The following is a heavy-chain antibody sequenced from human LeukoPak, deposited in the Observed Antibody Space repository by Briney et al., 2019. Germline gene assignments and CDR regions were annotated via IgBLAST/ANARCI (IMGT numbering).Heavy chain of an antibody. Sequence: ASVKVSCKASGYTFTSYDINWLRQSIGQGLEWRGWMNPNSGHTGYAQKFQGRVTMTRNTSISTAYMELSSLRSEDTAVYYCARVATAGFRFDPWGQGTLVTVSS. D-gene: IGHD6-13*01. CDR3: ARVATAGFRFDP. V-gene: IGHV1-8*01. CDR1: GYTFTSYD. J-gene: IGHJ5*02. CDR2: MNPNSGHT.